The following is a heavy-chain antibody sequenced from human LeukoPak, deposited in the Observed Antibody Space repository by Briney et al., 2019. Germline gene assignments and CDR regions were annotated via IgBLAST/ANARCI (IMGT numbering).Heavy chain of an antibody. D-gene: IGHD3-9*01. CDR2: INHSGST. CDR1: GFTFSSYW. J-gene: IGHJ4*02. Sequence: GSLRLSCAASGFTFSSYWMSWVRQAPGKGLEWIGEINHSGSTNYNPSLKSRVTISVDTSKNQFSLKLSSVTAADTAVYYCASPAPYYDILTGYYTDDYWGQGTLVTVSS. V-gene: IGHV4-34*01. CDR3: ASPAPYYDILTGYYTDDY.